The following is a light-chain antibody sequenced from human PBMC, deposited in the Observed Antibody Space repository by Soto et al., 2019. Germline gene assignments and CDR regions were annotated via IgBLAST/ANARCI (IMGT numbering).Light chain of an antibody. CDR2: NND. CDR1: RSNIGSNS. Sequence: QLVLTQPPSASGTPGQRVTISCSGSRSNIGSNSVNWYQQLPGTAPKLLINNNDQRPSGVPDRFSGSRSDTSGSLAISGLQSEDEADYYCAAWDDSLKGYVFGAGTKLTVL. J-gene: IGLJ1*01. CDR3: AAWDDSLKGYV. V-gene: IGLV1-44*01.